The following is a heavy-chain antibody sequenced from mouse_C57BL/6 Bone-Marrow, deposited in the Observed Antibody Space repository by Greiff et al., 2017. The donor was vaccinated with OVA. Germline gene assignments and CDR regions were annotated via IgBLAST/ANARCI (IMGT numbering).Heavy chain of an antibody. CDR3: ARRLDYYGSSYGGVYFDY. Sequence: QVQLQQSGPELVKPGASVKLSCKASGYTFTSYWMHWVKQRPGQGLEWIGNINPSNGGTNYNEKFKSKATLTVDKSSSTAYMQLSSLTSEDSAVYYCARRLDYYGSSYGGVYFDYWGQGTTLTVSS. D-gene: IGHD1-1*01. CDR2: INPSNGGT. V-gene: IGHV1-53*01. CDR1: GYTFTSYW. J-gene: IGHJ2*01.